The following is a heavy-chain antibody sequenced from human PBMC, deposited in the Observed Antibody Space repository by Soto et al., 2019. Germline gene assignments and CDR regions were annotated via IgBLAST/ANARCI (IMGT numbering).Heavy chain of an antibody. V-gene: IGHV4-59*01. CDR1: GGSISKYY. Sequence: SETLSLTCTVSGGSISKYYWSWIRQPPGKGLEWIGYVYYSGSTNYNPSLKSRVTISVDTSKNQFSLKLSSVTAADTAVYYCARGGILGELSFFLDWFDPWGQGTLVTVSS. J-gene: IGHJ5*02. D-gene: IGHD3-16*02. CDR2: VYYSGST. CDR3: ARGGILGELSFFLDWFDP.